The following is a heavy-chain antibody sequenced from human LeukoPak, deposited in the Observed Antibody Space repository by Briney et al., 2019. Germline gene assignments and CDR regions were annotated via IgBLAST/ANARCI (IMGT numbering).Heavy chain of an antibody. D-gene: IGHD2-15*01. CDR3: ARDLCSGGSCYSGWLDP. CDR1: GYSISSGYY. V-gene: IGHV4-38-2*02. J-gene: IGHJ5*02. CDR2: IYHSGST. Sequence: TSETLSLTCTVSGYSISSGYYWGWIRQPPGKGLEWIGSIYHSGSTYYNPSLKSRVTISVDTSKNQFSLKLSSVTAADTAVYYCARDLCSGGSCYSGWLDPWGQGTLVTVSS.